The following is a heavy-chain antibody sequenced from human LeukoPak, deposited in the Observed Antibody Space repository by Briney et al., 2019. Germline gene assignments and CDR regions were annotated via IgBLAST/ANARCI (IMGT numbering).Heavy chain of an antibody. D-gene: IGHD1-26*01. CDR2: MNPNSGNT. Sequence: GASVKVSFKASGYTFTSYDINWVRQATGQGLEWMGWMNPNSGNTGYAQKFQGRVTMTRNTSISTAYMELSSLRSEDTAVYYCARVARVVGATSCTYWGQGTLVTVSS. CDR1: GYTFTSYD. J-gene: IGHJ4*02. V-gene: IGHV1-8*01. CDR3: ARVARVVGATSCTY.